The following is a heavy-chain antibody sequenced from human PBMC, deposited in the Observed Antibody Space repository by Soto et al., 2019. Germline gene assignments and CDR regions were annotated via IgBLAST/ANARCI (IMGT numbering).Heavy chain of an antibody. CDR2: IFGDDDK. V-gene: IGHV2-5*02. D-gene: IGHD2-2*01. Sequence: QITLKESGPTLVKPTQTLTLTCTFSGFSLSTSGVGVDWIRQPPGKALEWLAFIFGDDDKRYSPSLKSRLTITKDTSKNQVVLTTTTMDPVDTATYYCAHRRAISTSRGWFDTWGQGTLVTVSS. J-gene: IGHJ5*02. CDR3: AHRRAISTSRGWFDT. CDR1: GFSLSTSGVG.